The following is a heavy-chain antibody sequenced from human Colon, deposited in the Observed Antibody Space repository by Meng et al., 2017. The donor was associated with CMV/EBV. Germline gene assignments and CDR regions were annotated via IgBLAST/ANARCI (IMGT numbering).Heavy chain of an antibody. CDR1: GFAFSNYG. J-gene: IGHJ6*02. CDR3: AKKKTPGDYYFYGLDV. V-gene: IGHV3-30*02. CDR2: TRPDGSNK. D-gene: IGHD4-23*01. Sequence: GGSLRLSCAASGFAFSNYGMHWVRQAPGWGLEWVAYTRPDGSNKFYADSVKGRFTISKDNSNNTVSLQMNNLRGEDTAMYYCAKKKTPGDYYFYGLDVWGQGTTVTVSS.